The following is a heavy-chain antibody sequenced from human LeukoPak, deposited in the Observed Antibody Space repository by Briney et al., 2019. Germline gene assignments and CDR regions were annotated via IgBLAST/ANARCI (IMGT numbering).Heavy chain of an antibody. D-gene: IGHD3-3*01. Sequence: GESLKISCKGSGYSFTSYWIGWVRQMPGKGLEWMGIIYPGDSDTRYSPSFQGQVTISADKSISTAYLQWSSLKASDTAMYYCASTTTHELTNVLRFLEWLSIDAFDIWGQGTMVTVSS. CDR1: GYSFTSYW. CDR2: IYPGDSDT. J-gene: IGHJ3*02. CDR3: ASTTTHELTNVLRFLEWLSIDAFDI. V-gene: IGHV5-51*01.